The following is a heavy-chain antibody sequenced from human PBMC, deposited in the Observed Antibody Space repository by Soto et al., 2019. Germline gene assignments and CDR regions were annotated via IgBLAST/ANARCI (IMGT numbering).Heavy chain of an antibody. D-gene: IGHD2-2*01. CDR1: GGSFSGYY. V-gene: IGHV4-34*01. J-gene: IGHJ6*03. CDR3: AGTQIVVVPAASINYYYYYMDV. Sequence: SETLSLTCAVYGGSFSGYYWSWIRQPPGKGLEWIGEINHSGSTNYNPSLKSRVTISVDTSKNQFSLKLSSVTAADTAVYYCAGTQIVVVPAASINYYYYYMDVWGKATTVTVSS. CDR2: INHSGST.